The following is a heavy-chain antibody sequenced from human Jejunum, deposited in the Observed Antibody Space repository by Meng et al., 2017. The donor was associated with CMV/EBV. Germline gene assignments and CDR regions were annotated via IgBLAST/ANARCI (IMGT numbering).Heavy chain of an antibody. J-gene: IGHJ4*02. CDR3: ARSTTVTDFDS. CDR2: IYPGDSDT. Sequence: KGSGYTFTNYWIGWVRQMPGKGLECMGIIYPGDSDTKYSPSFQGQVTISADKSINTAYLQWSSLQASDTAMYYCARSTTVTDFDSWGQGTL. CDR1: GYTFTNYW. D-gene: IGHD4-11*01. V-gene: IGHV5-51*01.